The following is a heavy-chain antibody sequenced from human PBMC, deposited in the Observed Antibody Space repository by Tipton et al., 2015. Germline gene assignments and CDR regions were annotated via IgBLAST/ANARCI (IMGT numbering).Heavy chain of an antibody. CDR2: IFHRGDT. V-gene: IGHV4-38-2*01. CDR1: GYYISSGYY. D-gene: IGHD3-3*01. Sequence: LRLSCDVSGYYISSGYYWGWIRQPPGKGLEWIGSIFHRGDTNYNPSLKSRVTISLDTSKNQFSLKMSSVTAYDTAVYYCARFRFDYFDYWRHGTLVTVSS. CDR3: ARFRFDYFDY. J-gene: IGHJ4*01.